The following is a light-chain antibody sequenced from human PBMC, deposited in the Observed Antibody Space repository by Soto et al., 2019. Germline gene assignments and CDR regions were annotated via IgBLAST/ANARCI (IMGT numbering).Light chain of an antibody. CDR2: GAS. Sequence: EIVMTQSPATLSVSPGERATLSCRASQSVSIKLAWYQQKPGQAPRLLIYGASNSATCIPARFQGRGSGTDFTLTISNLEPEDFAVYYCQQRSNWPHTFGGGTRLEIK. CDR3: QQRSNWPHT. J-gene: IGKJ5*01. V-gene: IGKV3-11*01. CDR1: QSVSIK.